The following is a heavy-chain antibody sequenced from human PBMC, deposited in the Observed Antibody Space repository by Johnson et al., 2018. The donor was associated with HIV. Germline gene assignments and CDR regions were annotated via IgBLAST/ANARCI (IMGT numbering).Heavy chain of an antibody. CDR3: ARVRGLIAFDI. J-gene: IGHJ3*02. V-gene: IGHV3-30*03. CDR2: ISHDGSDK. D-gene: IGHD3-22*01. Sequence: QVQLVESGGRVVQPGRSLRLSCAASGFTFSSYGMHWVRQAPGKGLEWVAVISHDGSDKNYADSVKGRFTISRDNSKNTLYLQMNSLRAEDTAVYYCARVRGLIAFDIWGQGTMVTVSS. CDR1: GFTFSSYG.